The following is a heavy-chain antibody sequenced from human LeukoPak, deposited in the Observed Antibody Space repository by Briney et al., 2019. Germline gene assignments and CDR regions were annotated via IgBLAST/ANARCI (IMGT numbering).Heavy chain of an antibody. D-gene: IGHD6-25*01. CDR1: GGSISGSSYY. V-gene: IGHV4-39*07. J-gene: IGHJ4*02. Sequence: SETLSLTCTVSGGSISGSSYYWGWIRQPPGKGLEWIGSIYYSGSTYYNPSLKSRVTISVDTSKNQFSLKLSSVTAADTAVYYCARDPGQRDFDYWGQGTLVTVSS. CDR3: ARDPGQRDFDY. CDR2: IYYSGST.